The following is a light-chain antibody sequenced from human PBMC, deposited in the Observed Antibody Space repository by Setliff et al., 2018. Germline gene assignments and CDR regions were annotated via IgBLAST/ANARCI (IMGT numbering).Light chain of an antibody. V-gene: IGLV2-8*01. J-gene: IGLJ1*01. CDR3: LSYAGSGTYV. CDR1: SSDVGGINH. CDR2: EVS. Sequence: QSVLTQPPSASGSPGQSVTISCTRTSSDVGGINHVSWYQQHPGKAPRLMIFEVSKRPSGVPDRFSGSKSGNTASLTVSGLQAEDEADYYCLSYAGSGTYVFGSGTKGTVL.